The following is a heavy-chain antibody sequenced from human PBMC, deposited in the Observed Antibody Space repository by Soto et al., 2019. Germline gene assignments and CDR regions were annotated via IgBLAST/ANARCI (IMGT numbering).Heavy chain of an antibody. V-gene: IGHV3-30*18. D-gene: IGHD6-19*01. Sequence: QVQLEESGGGVVQPGRSLRLSCAAPGFTFSSYGMHRVRQAPGKELAWVAVISYDGSNKYYADSVKGRFTISRDNSKNAQYLQMNSLRAEDTAVYYCAKDPNSSGWYGSYYYYDMDVWGKGTTVTVSS. J-gene: IGHJ6*03. CDR3: AKDPNSSGWYGSYYYYDMDV. CDR1: GFTFSSYG. CDR2: ISYDGSNK.